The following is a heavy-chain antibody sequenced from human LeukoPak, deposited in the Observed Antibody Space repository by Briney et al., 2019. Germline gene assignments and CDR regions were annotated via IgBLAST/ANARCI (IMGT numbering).Heavy chain of an antibody. J-gene: IGHJ1*01. CDR2: ISTDGKDK. Sequence: GRSLRLSCAASGFTLSNYAMHWVRQAPGKGLEWVTVISTDGKDKKYADSVKGRFTISRDNSKNTLYLQMNSLRAEDTAVYYCAREGFVVAAAGHVGYFQHWGQGTLVTVSS. CDR3: AREGFVVAAAGHVGYFQH. V-gene: IGHV3-33*05. CDR1: GFTLSNYA. D-gene: IGHD6-13*01.